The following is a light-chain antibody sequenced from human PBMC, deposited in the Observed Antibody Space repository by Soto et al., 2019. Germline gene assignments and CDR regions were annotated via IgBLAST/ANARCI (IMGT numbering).Light chain of an antibody. CDR2: GAS. J-gene: IGKJ2*01. Sequence: EIVLTQSPGTLSLSPGERATLSCRASQSVSSSYLAWYQQKPGQAPRLLIYGASSMATGIPDRFSGSGSWTDFTLTISRLEPEDVAVYYCHQYCSLYTFGQGTKLEIK. CDR3: HQYCSLYT. V-gene: IGKV3-20*01. CDR1: QSVSSSY.